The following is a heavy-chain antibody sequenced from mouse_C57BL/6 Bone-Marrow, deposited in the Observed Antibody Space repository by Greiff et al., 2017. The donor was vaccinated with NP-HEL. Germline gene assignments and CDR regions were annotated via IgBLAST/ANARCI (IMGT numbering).Heavy chain of an antibody. J-gene: IGHJ2*01. Sequence: VQLQQSGAELVRPGASVKLSCKASGYTFTDYYINWVKQRPGQGLEWIARIYPGSGNTYYNEKFKGKATLTADKSSSTAYLQLSSLTSGDSAVYCCARGRYYYPLYLDLGGRDTTHTVS. D-gene: IGHD1-1*01. CDR2: IYPGSGNT. V-gene: IGHV1-76*01. CDR3: ARGRYYYPLYLDL. CDR1: GYTFTDYY.